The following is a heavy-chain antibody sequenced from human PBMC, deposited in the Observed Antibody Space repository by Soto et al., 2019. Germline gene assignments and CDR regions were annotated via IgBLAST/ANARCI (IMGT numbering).Heavy chain of an antibody. CDR3: AKVGIGWSDGLHM. J-gene: IGHJ3*02. V-gene: IGHV3-23*01. CDR2: ITQSGGTT. CDR1: GFTFDTYA. Sequence: VQLLESGGGLVRPGGSLRLSCVASGFTFDTYAMSWVRQAPGKGLEWVSQITQSGGTTYYADSVKGRFTISRDNSNNTLHLQMNSLRAEDTALYYCAKVGIGWSDGLHMWGQGTLVTVTS. D-gene: IGHD6-19*01.